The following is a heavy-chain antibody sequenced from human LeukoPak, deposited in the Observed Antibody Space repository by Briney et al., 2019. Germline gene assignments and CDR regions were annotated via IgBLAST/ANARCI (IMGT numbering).Heavy chain of an antibody. CDR2: INHSGST. V-gene: IGHV4-34*01. CDR1: GGSFSGYY. Sequence: SETLSLTCAVYGGSFSGYYWSWIRQPPGKGLEWIGEINHSGSTNYNPSLKSRVTISVDTSKNQFSLKLSSVTAADTAVYYCARGRGFRVRGVMTLDYWGQGTLVTVSS. CDR3: ARGRGFRVRGVMTLDY. D-gene: IGHD3-10*01. J-gene: IGHJ4*02.